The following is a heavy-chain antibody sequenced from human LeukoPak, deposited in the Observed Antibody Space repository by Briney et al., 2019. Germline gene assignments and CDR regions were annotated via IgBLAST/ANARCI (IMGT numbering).Heavy chain of an antibody. CDR3: AKDSSSSRQYYYYYMDV. V-gene: IGHV3-23*01. J-gene: IGHJ6*03. Sequence: GGSLRLSCAASGFTFSSYAMSWVRQAPGKGLEWVSAISGSGGSTYYADSVKGRFTISRDNSKNTLYLQMNSLRAEDTAVYYCAKDSSSSRQYYYYYMDVWGKGTTVTVSS. CDR1: GFTFSSYA. D-gene: IGHD6-6*01. CDR2: ISGSGGST.